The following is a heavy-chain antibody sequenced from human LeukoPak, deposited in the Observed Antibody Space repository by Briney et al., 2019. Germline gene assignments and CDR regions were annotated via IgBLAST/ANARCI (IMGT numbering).Heavy chain of an antibody. Sequence: ASVKVSFKASGYTFTGYYMHWVRQAPGQGLEWMGWINPNSGGTNYAQKFQGRVTMTRDTSISTAYMELSRLRSDDTAVYCCARGAWIQGPHDYWGQGMLFSVSS. J-gene: IGHJ4*02. V-gene: IGHV1-2*02. CDR1: GYTFTGYY. CDR3: ARGAWIQGPHDY. D-gene: IGHD5-18*01. CDR2: INPNSGGT.